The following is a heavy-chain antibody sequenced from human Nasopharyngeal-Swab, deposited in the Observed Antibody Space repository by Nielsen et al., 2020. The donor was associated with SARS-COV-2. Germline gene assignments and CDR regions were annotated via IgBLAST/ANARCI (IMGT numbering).Heavy chain of an antibody. J-gene: IGHJ6*02. Sequence: SLKISYAASGFIFDDYAMHWARQVPGEGLEWVASISWTSGSTGYADSVKDRFSISRDNAKNSLYLQMNNLRPDDTALYYCAKTYDDFWSGQQYFYGMDVWGQGTTVTVSS. CDR3: AKTYDDFWSGQQYFYGMDV. CDR1: GFIFDDYA. V-gene: IGHV3-9*01. D-gene: IGHD3-3*01. CDR2: ISWTSGST.